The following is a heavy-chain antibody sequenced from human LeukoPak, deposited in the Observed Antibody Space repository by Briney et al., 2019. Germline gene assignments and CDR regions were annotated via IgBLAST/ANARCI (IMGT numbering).Heavy chain of an antibody. Sequence: PGGSLRLSCAASGFAFSSYAMSWVRQAPGKGLEWISAISGSGGSTYYADSVKGRFTISRDNSKNTLYLQMNSLRAEDTAVYYCAKDLTTAPENWFDPWGQGTLATVSS. J-gene: IGHJ5*02. V-gene: IGHV3-23*01. D-gene: IGHD1-1*01. CDR2: ISGSGGST. CDR3: AKDLTTAPENWFDP. CDR1: GFAFSSYA.